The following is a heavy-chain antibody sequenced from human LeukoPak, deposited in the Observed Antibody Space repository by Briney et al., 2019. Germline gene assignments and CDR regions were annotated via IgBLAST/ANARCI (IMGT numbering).Heavy chain of an antibody. CDR1: GGSFGGFY. V-gene: IGHV4-34*01. Sequence: SETLSLTCAVYGGSFGGFYWTWIRQPPGKGLECIGEINHSGSTNYNPSLKSRVTISVDTSKNQFSLRLNSVTAADTAVCYCARGVCNGINCYPWYYYYGLDVWGQGTTVTVSS. CDR2: INHSGST. J-gene: IGHJ6*02. D-gene: IGHD2/OR15-2a*01. CDR3: ARGVCNGINCYPWYYYYGLDV.